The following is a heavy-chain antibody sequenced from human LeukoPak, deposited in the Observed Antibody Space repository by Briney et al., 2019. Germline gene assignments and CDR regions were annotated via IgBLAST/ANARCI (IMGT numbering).Heavy chain of an antibody. V-gene: IGHV4-34*01. Sequence: SETLSLTCAVYGGSFSDYYWSWIRQPPGKGLEWIGEINHSGSTNYNPSLKSRVTISVDTSKNQFSLKLSSVTAADTAVYYCARGYYDYIWGSYRPLPFDYWGQGTLVTVSS. CDR3: ARGYYDYIWGSYRPLPFDY. CDR1: GGSFSDYY. J-gene: IGHJ4*02. D-gene: IGHD3-16*02. CDR2: INHSGST.